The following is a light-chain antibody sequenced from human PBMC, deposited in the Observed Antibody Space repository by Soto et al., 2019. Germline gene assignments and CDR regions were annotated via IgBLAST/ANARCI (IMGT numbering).Light chain of an antibody. J-gene: IGLJ1*01. V-gene: IGLV1-40*01. CDR3: QSYDSSLSGYV. Sequence: QSVLTQPPSVSGAPGQRVTIPCTGSSSNIGAGYDVHWYQQLPGTAPKLLIYGNSNRPSGVPDRFSGSKSGTSASLAITGLQADDEADYYCQSYDSSLSGYVFGTGTKLTVL. CDR2: GNS. CDR1: SSNIGAGYD.